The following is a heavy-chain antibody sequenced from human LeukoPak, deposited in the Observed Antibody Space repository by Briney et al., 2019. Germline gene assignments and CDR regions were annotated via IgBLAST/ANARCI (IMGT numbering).Heavy chain of an antibody. J-gene: IGHJ4*02. CDR2: ISGSGGNT. Sequence: GGSLRLSFAASGFTFSSYAMSWVRQAPGKGLEGVSGISGSGGNTYYADSVKGRFTLSRDNSINTLYLPINSLRAGDRAVYYCAGHSRGRGYVFDNWGQGTLVTVSP. CDR1: GFTFSSYA. D-gene: IGHD3-10*01. CDR3: AGHSRGRGYVFDN. V-gene: IGHV3-23*01.